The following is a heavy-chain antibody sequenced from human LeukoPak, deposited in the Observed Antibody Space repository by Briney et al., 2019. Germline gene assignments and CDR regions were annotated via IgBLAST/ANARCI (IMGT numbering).Heavy chain of an antibody. Sequence: SQTLSLTCTVSGGSISSGGYYWSWIRQHPGTGLEWIGYIYYSGSTYYNPSLKSRVTISVDTSKNQFSLKLSSVTAADTAVYYCARVRQPVYGMDVWGQGTTVTVSS. V-gene: IGHV4-31*03. J-gene: IGHJ6*02. D-gene: IGHD6-6*01. CDR1: GGSISSGGYY. CDR2: IYYSGST. CDR3: ARVRQPVYGMDV.